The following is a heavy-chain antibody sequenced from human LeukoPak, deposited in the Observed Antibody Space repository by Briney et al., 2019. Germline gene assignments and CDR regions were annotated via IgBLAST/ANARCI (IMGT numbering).Heavy chain of an antibody. D-gene: IGHD2-8*01. CDR1: GFTFSSFS. CDR3: AVLHYYAMDV. CDR2: ISSSSSYI. V-gene: IGHV3-21*04. Sequence: SGGSLRLSCAASGFTFSSFSMNWVRQAPGKGLEWVSSISSSSSYIYYTDSVKGRFTISRDNAKNSLYLQMNSLRGEDAALYYCAVLHYYAMDVWGQGTTVTVSS. J-gene: IGHJ6*02.